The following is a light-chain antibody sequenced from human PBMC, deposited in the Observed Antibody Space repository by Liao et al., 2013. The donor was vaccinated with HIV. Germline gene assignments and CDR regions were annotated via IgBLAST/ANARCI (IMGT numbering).Light chain of an antibody. CDR2: SDG. J-gene: IGLJ1*01. CDR1: TLEVSV. Sequence: SYVLTQSPSVSVAPRTDGQDYLWGKATLEVSVCTGTSRSQARPLLLVIYSDGDRPSGVPERFSGSTYGNTATLSIGRVEAGDEADYYCHVWDSSSDHHVFGTGTKVTVL. V-gene: IGLV3-21*04. CDR3: HVWDSSSDHHV.